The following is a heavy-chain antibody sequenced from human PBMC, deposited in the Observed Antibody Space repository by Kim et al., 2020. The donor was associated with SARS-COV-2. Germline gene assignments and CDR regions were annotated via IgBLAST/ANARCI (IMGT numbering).Heavy chain of an antibody. J-gene: IGHJ6*04. Sequence: GESLKISCAASGFIFSNYGMSWVRQAPGRGLEWVSAISGSGSSTYYADSVKGRVTISRDNSENTLYLQMNSLRAEDTALYYCAKAPGGGYYFYGMDVWA. D-gene: IGHD3-16*01. V-gene: IGHV3-23*01. CDR1: GFIFSNYG. CDR2: ISGSGSST. CDR3: AKAPGGGYYFYGMDV.